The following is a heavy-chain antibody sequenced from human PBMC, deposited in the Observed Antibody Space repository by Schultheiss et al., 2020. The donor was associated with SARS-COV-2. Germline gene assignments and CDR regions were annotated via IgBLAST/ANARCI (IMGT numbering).Heavy chain of an antibody. D-gene: IGHD3-10*01. V-gene: IGHV3-30*03. CDR3: ARVSYYYGSGSYSLYYYGMDV. Sequence: GGSLRLSCAASGFTFSSYGMHWVRQAPGKGLEWVAVISYDGSNKYYADSVKGRFTISRDNAKNSLYLQMNSLRAEDTAVYYCARVSYYYGSGSYSLYYYGMDVWGQGTTVTVSS. J-gene: IGHJ6*02. CDR2: ISYDGSNK. CDR1: GFTFSSYG.